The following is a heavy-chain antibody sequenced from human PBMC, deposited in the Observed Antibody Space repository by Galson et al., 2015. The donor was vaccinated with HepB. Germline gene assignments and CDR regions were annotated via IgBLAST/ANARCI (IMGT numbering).Heavy chain of an antibody. D-gene: IGHD3-10*01. V-gene: IGHV1-18*04. CDR2: ISAYNGNT. J-gene: IGHJ4*02. CDR1: GYTFTSYG. CDR3: ARGRSAFGSGSYVFGY. Sequence: SVKVSCKASGYTFTSYGISWVRQAPGQGLEWMGWISAYNGNTNYAQKLQGRVTMTTDTSTSTAYMELRSLRSDDTAVYYCARGRSAFGSGSYVFGYWGQGTLVTVSS.